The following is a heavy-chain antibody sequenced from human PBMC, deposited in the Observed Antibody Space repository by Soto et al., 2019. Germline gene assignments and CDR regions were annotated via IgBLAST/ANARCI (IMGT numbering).Heavy chain of an antibody. Sequence: QVQLVQSGAEVKKPGASVKVSCKASGYTFTSYAMHWVRQAPGQRLEWMGWINAGNGNTKYSQKFQGRVTITRDTSASTAYMELSSLRSEDTAVYYCARDGGYCSGGSCYEGDWFDPWGQGTLVTVSS. CDR2: INAGNGNT. CDR3: ARDGGYCSGGSCYEGDWFDP. CDR1: GYTFTSYA. J-gene: IGHJ5*02. V-gene: IGHV1-3*01. D-gene: IGHD2-15*01.